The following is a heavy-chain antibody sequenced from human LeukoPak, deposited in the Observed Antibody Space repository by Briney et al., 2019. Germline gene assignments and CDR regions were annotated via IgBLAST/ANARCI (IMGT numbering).Heavy chain of an antibody. J-gene: IGHJ4*02. D-gene: IGHD3-3*01. V-gene: IGHV4-34*01. Sequence: KPSETLSLICAVYGGSFSGYYWSWIRQPPGKGLEWIGEINHSGSTNYNPSLKSRVTISVDTSKNQFSLKLSSVTAADTAVYYCARRDDSVFDYWGQGTLVTVSS. CDR1: GGSFSGYY. CDR2: INHSGST. CDR3: ARRDDSVFDY.